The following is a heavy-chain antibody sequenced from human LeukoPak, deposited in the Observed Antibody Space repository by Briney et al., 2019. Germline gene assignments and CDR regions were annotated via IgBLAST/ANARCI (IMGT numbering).Heavy chain of an antibody. J-gene: IGHJ6*04. CDR3: AELGITMIGGV. V-gene: IGHV3-23*01. D-gene: IGHD3-10*02. CDR1: GFTLSSSA. Sequence: GGSLRLSCAASGFTLSSSAMSWVRQAPGKGLEWVSGISGSGGGRSGSNTYYADSVKGRFTISRDNAKNSLYLQMNSLRAEDTAVYYCAELGITMIGGVWGKGTTVTISS. CDR2: ISGSGGGRSGSNT.